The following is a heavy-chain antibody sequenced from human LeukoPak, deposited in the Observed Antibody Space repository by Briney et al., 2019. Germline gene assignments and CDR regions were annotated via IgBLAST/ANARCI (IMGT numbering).Heavy chain of an antibody. D-gene: IGHD4-23*01. CDR2: ISNSGTTV. Sequence: GGSLRLSCAASGFTFSDYYMTWLRQAPGKGLEWLSYISNSGTTVFYADSVKGRFTVSRDNAKRSLYLQMNSLRAEDTALYYCAKDAYGGFDYWGQGTLVTVSS. CDR1: GFTFSDYY. V-gene: IGHV3-11*01. J-gene: IGHJ4*02. CDR3: AKDAYGGFDY.